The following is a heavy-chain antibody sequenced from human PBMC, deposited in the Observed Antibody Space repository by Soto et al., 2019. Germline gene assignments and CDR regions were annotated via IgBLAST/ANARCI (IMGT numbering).Heavy chain of an antibody. D-gene: IGHD6-19*01. V-gene: IGHV3-23*01. Sequence: GGSLRLSCAASGFTFSSYAMIWVRQAPGKGLEWVSVISGSGSSTYYTDSVKGRFTISRDNSKNTLYLHMNSLRAEDTAVYYCARGPWYSSGWDFDYWGQGTLVTVSS. CDR3: ARGPWYSSGWDFDY. J-gene: IGHJ4*02. CDR1: GFTFSSYA. CDR2: ISGSGSST.